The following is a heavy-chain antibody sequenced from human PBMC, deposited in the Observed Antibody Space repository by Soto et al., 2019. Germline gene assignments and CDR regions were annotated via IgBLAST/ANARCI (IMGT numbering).Heavy chain of an antibody. CDR1: GYTFTTYD. J-gene: IGHJ4*02. CDR2: MNPYSGNT. CDR3: ARRKERSGPHYFDY. Sequence: ASVKVSCKASGYTFTTYDISWVRQATGQGLEWVGWMNPYSGNTGYAQKFQGRVTVTRNTSISTVYMELSGLRPDDTAVYYCARRKERSGPHYFDYWGQGSQVTVSS. V-gene: IGHV1-8*01. D-gene: IGHD6-25*01.